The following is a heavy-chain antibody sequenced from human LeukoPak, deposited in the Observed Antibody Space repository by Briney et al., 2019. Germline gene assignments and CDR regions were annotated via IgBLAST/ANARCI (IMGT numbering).Heavy chain of an antibody. CDR3: ARDSYYYDDRGSHYYGIDV. CDR1: GFTFSNYE. D-gene: IGHD3-22*01. V-gene: IGHV3-48*03. J-gene: IGHJ6*02. Sequence: GGSLRLSCAASGFTFSNYEMNWVRQAPGKGLEWVSYISSSGSTIYYADSVKGRFTISRDNAKNSLYLQMNSLRAEDTAVYYCARDSYYYDDRGSHYYGIDVWGHGTTVTVSS. CDR2: ISSSGSTI.